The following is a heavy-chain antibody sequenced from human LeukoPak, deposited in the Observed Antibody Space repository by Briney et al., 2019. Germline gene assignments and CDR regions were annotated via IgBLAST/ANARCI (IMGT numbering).Heavy chain of an antibody. D-gene: IGHD3-3*01. Sequence: GSSVKVSCKASGGTFGSYAISWVRQAPGQGLEWMGGIIPIFGTANYAQKFQGRVTITADESTSTAYMELSSLRSEDTAVYYCASPTPSYYDFWSGPRRIGYYYGMDVWGQGTTVTVSS. CDR1: GGTFGSYA. CDR3: ASPTPSYYDFWSGPRRIGYYYGMDV. V-gene: IGHV1-69*01. J-gene: IGHJ6*02. CDR2: IIPIFGTA.